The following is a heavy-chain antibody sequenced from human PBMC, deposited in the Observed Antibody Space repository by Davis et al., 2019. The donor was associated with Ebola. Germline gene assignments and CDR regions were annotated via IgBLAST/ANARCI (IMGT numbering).Heavy chain of an antibody. Sequence: GGSLRLSCAASGFTFSSYWMSWVRQAPGKGLEWVANIKQDGSERYYVDSVKGRFTISRDNAKNSLSLQMNGLRAEDTAVYYCARGPSTGNSFSYWGRGTLVTVSS. CDR1: GFTFSSYW. D-gene: IGHD4-23*01. V-gene: IGHV3-7*01. CDR2: IKQDGSER. CDR3: ARGPSTGNSFSY. J-gene: IGHJ4*01.